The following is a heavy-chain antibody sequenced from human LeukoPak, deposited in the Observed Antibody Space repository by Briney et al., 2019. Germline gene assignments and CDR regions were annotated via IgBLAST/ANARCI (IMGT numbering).Heavy chain of an antibody. J-gene: IGHJ4*02. D-gene: IGHD6-13*01. CDR3: ARLEVTAAGTDY. CDR1: GYTFNSYG. V-gene: IGHV1-2*02. Sequence: GASVKVSCKTSGYTFNSYGITWVRQAPGQGLEWVGWINPRNGDTNYAQRFQGRVTMTRDTYITTAYMELIGLRSDDTAVYYCARLEVTAAGTDYWGQGTLVTVSS. CDR2: INPRNGDT.